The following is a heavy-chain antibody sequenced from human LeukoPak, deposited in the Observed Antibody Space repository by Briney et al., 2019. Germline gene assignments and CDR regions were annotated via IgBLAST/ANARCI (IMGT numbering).Heavy chain of an antibody. Sequence: GASVKVSCKASGYTFTSYGTSWVRQAPGQGLEWMGWISAYNGNTNYAQKLQGRVTMTTDTSTSTAYMELRSLRSDDTAVYYCARDAVWYYDFWSGYHAFDFWGQGTLVTVSS. D-gene: IGHD3-3*01. J-gene: IGHJ4*02. V-gene: IGHV1-18*01. CDR3: ARDAVWYYDFWSGYHAFDF. CDR1: GYTFTSYG. CDR2: ISAYNGNT.